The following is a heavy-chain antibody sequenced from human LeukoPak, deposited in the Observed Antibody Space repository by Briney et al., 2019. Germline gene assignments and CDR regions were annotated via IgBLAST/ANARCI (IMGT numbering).Heavy chain of an antibody. J-gene: IGHJ4*02. D-gene: IGHD6-13*01. V-gene: IGHV3-30*01. CDR3: ARELAAAGNLDY. CDR2: ISYDGSNK. Sequence: GRSLILSCAASGLTFSSYAMHWVRQAPGKGLEWVAVISYDGSNKYYADSVKGRFTISRDNSKNTLYLQMNSLRAEDTAVYYCARELAAAGNLDYWGQGTLVTVSS. CDR1: GLTFSSYA.